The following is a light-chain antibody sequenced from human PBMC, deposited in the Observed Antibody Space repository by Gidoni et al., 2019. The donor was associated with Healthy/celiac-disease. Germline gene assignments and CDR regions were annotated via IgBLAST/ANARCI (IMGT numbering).Light chain of an antibody. CDR3: QQYDSTPLT. CDR2: WSS. Sequence: DIVMTQSPDSLAVSLGERATINCKSSQGVLYSSNNKNYLAWYQQKPGQPPKLLIYWSSTRESGVPDRFSGSGSGTDFTLTISCLQAEDVAVYYCQQYDSTPLTFGGGTKVEIK. J-gene: IGKJ4*01. V-gene: IGKV4-1*01. CDR1: QGVLYSSNNKNY.